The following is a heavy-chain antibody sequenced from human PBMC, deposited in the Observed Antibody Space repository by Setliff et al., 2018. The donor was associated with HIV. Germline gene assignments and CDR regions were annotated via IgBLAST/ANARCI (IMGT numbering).Heavy chain of an antibody. CDR3: ATTRGPYYYDSSGHREGAFDI. CDR1: GGSISSHY. Sequence: SETLSLTCTVSGGSISSHYWSWIRQPPGKGLEWIGYIYPSASTNYNPSLKSRVTISVDTSKNQFSLKLSSVTAADTAVYYCATTRGPYYYDSSGHREGAFDIWGQGTMVTVS. D-gene: IGHD3-22*01. CDR2: IYPSAST. J-gene: IGHJ3*02. V-gene: IGHV4-59*11.